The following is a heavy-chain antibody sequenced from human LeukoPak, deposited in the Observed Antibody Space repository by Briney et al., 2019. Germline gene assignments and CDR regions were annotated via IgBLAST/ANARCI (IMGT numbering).Heavy chain of an antibody. V-gene: IGHV3-33*01. Sequence: GGSLRLSCAASGFTFSSYGMHWVRQAPGKGLEWVAVIWYDGSNKYYADSVKGRYTISRGNSKNTLYLQMNSLRAEDTAVYYCARNPRYSSSYRRIGVYYYGMDVWGQGTTVTVSS. CDR2: IWYDGSNK. D-gene: IGHD6-13*01. CDR3: ARNPRYSSSYRRIGVYYYGMDV. CDR1: GFTFSSYG. J-gene: IGHJ6*02.